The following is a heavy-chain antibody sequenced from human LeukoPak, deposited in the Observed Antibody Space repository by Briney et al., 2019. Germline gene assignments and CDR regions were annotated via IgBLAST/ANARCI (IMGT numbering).Heavy chain of an antibody. CDR3: ARARAGTYYPYYFDY. Sequence: PGGSLRLSCAASGSTFSSYSINWVRQAPGKGLEWVSYISSSTSTTYYADSVKGRFTISRDNARNSLYLQMNSLRAEDTAVYYCARARAGTYYPYYFDYWGQGTLVTVSS. D-gene: IGHD1-26*01. J-gene: IGHJ4*02. V-gene: IGHV3-48*01. CDR1: GSTFSSYS. CDR2: ISSSTSTT.